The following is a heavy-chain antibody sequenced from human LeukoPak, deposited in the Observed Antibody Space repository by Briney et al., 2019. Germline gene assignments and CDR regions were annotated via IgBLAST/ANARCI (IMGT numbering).Heavy chain of an antibody. Sequence: GGSLRLSCAASGFTFSSYAMHWVRQAPGKGLEYVSAISSNGGSTYYANSVKGRFTISRDNSKNTLYLQMGSLRAEDTAVYYCARDLECSSTSCSLPFDYWGQGTLVTVSS. V-gene: IGHV3-64*01. CDR1: GFTFSSYA. CDR2: ISSNGGST. D-gene: IGHD2-2*01. CDR3: ARDLECSSTSCSLPFDY. J-gene: IGHJ4*02.